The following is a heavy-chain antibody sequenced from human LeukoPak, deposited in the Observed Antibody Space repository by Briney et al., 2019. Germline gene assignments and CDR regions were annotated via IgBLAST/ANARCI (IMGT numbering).Heavy chain of an antibody. D-gene: IGHD3-10*01. CDR2: ISSSGSTI. J-gene: IGHJ6*04. Sequence: EGSLRLSCAASGFTFSSYEMNWVRQAPGKGLEWVSYISSSGSTIYYADSVKGRFTISRDNAKNSLYLQMNSLRAEDTAVYYCARDRSLWFGVDYYYYGMDVWGKGTTVTVSS. CDR3: ARDRSLWFGVDYYYYGMDV. V-gene: IGHV3-48*03. CDR1: GFTFSSYE.